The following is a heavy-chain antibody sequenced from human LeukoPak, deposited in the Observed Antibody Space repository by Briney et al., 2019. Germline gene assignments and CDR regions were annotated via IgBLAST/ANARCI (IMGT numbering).Heavy chain of an antibody. CDR2: IYYSGST. CDR3: ARQAKRLYASDFDY. D-gene: IGHD2-8*01. Sequence: PSETLSLTCTVSGGSIISYYWGWIRQPPGKGMEWIGYIYYSGSTNYNPSLKSRVTISVDTSKNQFSLKLSSVTAADTAVYYCARQAKRLYASDFDYWGQGTLVTVSS. V-gene: IGHV4-59*08. J-gene: IGHJ4*02. CDR1: GGSIISYY.